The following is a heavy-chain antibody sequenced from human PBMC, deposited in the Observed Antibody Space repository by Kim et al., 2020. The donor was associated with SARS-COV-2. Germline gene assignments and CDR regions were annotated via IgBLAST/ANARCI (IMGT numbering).Heavy chain of an antibody. Sequence: SETLSLTCAVYGGSFSGYYWSWIRQPPGKGLEWIGEINHSGSTNYNPSLKSRVTISVDTSKNQFSLKLSSVTAADTAVYYCARGPTAGPKKFDYWGQGTLVTVSS. V-gene: IGHV4-34*01. J-gene: IGHJ4*02. CDR2: INHSGST. CDR3: ARGPTAGPKKFDY. CDR1: GGSFSGYY. D-gene: IGHD6-13*01.